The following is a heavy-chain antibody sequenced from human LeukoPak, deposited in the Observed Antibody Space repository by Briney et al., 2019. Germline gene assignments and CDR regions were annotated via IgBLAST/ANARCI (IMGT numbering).Heavy chain of an antibody. D-gene: IGHD2-2*01. Sequence: ASVKVSCKASGYTFTSYAMNWVRQAPGQGLEWMGWINTNTGNPTYAQGFTGRFVFSLDTSVSTAYLQISSLKAEDAAVYYCARDHVKLGSSFHPFDAFDVWGQGTLVTVSS. J-gene: IGHJ3*01. CDR3: ARDHVKLGSSFHPFDAFDV. CDR1: GYTFTSYA. V-gene: IGHV7-4-1*02. CDR2: INTNTGNP.